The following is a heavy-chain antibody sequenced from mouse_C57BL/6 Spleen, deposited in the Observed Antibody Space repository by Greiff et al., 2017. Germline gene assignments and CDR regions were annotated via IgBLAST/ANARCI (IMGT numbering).Heavy chain of an antibody. CDR1: GYAFSSSW. J-gene: IGHJ3*01. D-gene: IGHD2-3*01. CDR2: IYPGDGDT. Sequence: VQRVESGPELVKPGASVKISCKASGYAFSSSWMNWVKQRPGKGLEWIGRIYPGDGDTNYNGKFKGKATLTADKSSSTAYMQLSSLTSEDSAVYFCARDGYYVAYWGQGTLVTVSA. CDR3: ARDGYYVAY. V-gene: IGHV1-82*01.